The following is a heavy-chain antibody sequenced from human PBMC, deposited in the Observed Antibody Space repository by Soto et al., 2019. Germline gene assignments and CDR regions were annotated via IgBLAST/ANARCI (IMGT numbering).Heavy chain of an antibody. V-gene: IGHV1-46*01. D-gene: IGHD3-10*01. CDR1: GYTFTSYY. J-gene: IGHJ6*02. CDR2: INPSGGST. CDR3: ARFTQHYYGSGSYYIPPNYYYGMDV. Sequence: GASVKVSCKASGYTFTSYYMHWVRQAPGQGLEWMGIINPSGGSTSYAQKFQGRVTMTRDTSTSTVYMELSSLRSEDTAVYYCARFTQHYYGSGSYYIPPNYYYGMDVWGQGTTVTVSS.